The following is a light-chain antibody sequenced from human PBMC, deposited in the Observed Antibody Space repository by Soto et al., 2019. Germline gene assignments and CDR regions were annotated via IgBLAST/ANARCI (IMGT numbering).Light chain of an antibody. Sequence: IQVTQSPPTLSASVGDRVTITFLSIQTISTWMAWYQQKPGKAPKLLVYDASTLQSGVASRFSGSGSGTEFTLIISGLQPDDSATYYCQQYTNTNNPWMLGQGTKVDIK. CDR1: QTISTW. V-gene: IGKV1-5*01. CDR3: QQYTNTNNPWM. J-gene: IGKJ1*01. CDR2: DAS.